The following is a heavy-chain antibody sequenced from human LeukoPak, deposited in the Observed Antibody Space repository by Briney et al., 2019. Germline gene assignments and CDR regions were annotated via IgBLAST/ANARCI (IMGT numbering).Heavy chain of an antibody. CDR1: GGSFSGYY. Sequence: PSETLSLTCAVYGGSFSGYYWSWIRQPPGKGLEWIGEINHSGSTNYNPSLKSRLTISVDRSKNQFSLKLSSVTAADTAVYYCARDSAGTQDVWGKGTTVTVSS. D-gene: IGHD6-19*01. CDR2: INHSGST. CDR3: ARDSAGTQDV. J-gene: IGHJ6*04. V-gene: IGHV4-34*01.